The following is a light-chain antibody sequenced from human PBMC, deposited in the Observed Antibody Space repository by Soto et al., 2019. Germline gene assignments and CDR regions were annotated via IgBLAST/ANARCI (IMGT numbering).Light chain of an antibody. J-gene: IGKJ5*01. CDR1: QSVHTF. Sequence: EIVLPKSHTPLSLSPGEGSSLSCMASQSVHTFLAWYQQKPGQAPRLLIYGASTRATGVPARFSGSGSGTDFTLTISSLEPEDFAVYYCHQRSNWPPDTFGQGTRLEI. CDR3: HQRSNWPPDT. V-gene: IGKV3-11*01. CDR2: GAS.